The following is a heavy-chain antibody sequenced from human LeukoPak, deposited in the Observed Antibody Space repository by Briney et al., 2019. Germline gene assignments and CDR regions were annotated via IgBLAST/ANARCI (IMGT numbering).Heavy chain of an antibody. CDR3: ARERAYSNWFDP. V-gene: IGHV4-61*02. J-gene: IGHJ5*02. D-gene: IGHD2-15*01. Sequence: PSQTLSLTCTVSGGSISSGSYYWSWIRQPAGKGLEWIGRIYTSGSTNYNPSLKSRVTISVDTSKDQFSLKLSSVTAADTAVYYCARERAYSNWFDPWGQGTLVTVSS. CDR1: GGSISSGSYY. CDR2: IYTSGST.